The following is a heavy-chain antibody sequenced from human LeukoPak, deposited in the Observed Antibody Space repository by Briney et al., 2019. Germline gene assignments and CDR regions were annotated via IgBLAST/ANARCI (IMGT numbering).Heavy chain of an antibody. CDR3: ARGGSGYYDSSGYYHD. Sequence: PSETLSLTCAVYGGSFSGYYWSWVRQAPGKGLEWVSVIYSGGNTYYADSVKGRFTISRDNSKNTLYLQMNSLRAEDTAVYYCARGGSGYYDSSGYYHDWGQGTLVTVSS. CDR1: GGSFSGYY. CDR2: IYSGGNT. V-gene: IGHV3-66*01. D-gene: IGHD3-22*01. J-gene: IGHJ4*02.